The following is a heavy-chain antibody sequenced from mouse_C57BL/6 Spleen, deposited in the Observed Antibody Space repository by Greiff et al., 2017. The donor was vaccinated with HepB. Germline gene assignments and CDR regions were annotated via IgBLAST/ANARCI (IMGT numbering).Heavy chain of an antibody. CDR1: GYTFTSYW. V-gene: IGHV1-64*01. CDR3: ARDYGSSRWYFDV. CDR2: IHPNSGST. D-gene: IGHD1-1*01. J-gene: IGHJ1*03. Sequence: QVQLKQPGAELVKPGASVKLSCKASGYTFTSYWMHWVKQRPGQGLEWIGMIHPNSGSTNYNEKFKSKATLTVDKSSSTAYMQLSSLTSEDSAVYYCARDYGSSRWYFDVWGTGTTVTVSS.